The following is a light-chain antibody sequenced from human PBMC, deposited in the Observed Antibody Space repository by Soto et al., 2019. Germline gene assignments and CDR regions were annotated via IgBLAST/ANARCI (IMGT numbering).Light chain of an antibody. V-gene: IGKV3-20*01. CDR1: QSVSSSY. Sequence: VSTQSPASQCLSPGERPTVSCRASQSVSSSYLAWYQQKPGQAPRLLIYGASSRATGLPDRFSGSGSGTDFTLTISRLEPEDFAVYYCQQYGSSPPSITFGQGTRLEIK. CDR2: GAS. J-gene: IGKJ5*01. CDR3: QQYGSSPPSIT.